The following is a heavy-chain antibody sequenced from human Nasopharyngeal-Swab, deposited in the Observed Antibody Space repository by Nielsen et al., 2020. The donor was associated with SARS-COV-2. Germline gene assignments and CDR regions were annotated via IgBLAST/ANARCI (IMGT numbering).Heavy chain of an antibody. D-gene: IGHD3-10*01. J-gene: IGHJ5*02. CDR1: GYTFTVYY. CDR2: INPNSGGT. Sequence: ASVKVSCKASGYTFTVYYMHWVRQAPGQGLEWMGRINPNSGGTNYAQKFQGRVTMTRDTSISTAYMELSRLRSDDTAVYYCARDITMVRGVVNWFDPWGQGTLVTVSS. CDR3: ARDITMVRGVVNWFDP. V-gene: IGHV1-2*06.